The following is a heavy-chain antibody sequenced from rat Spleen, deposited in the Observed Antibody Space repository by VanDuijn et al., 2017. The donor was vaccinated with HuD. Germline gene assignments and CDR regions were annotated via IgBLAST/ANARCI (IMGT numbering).Heavy chain of an antibody. Sequence: EVQLVESGGGLVQPGRSLKLSCAASGFTFNSFPMAWVRQAPTKGLEWVATIGSSGGDTFYRDSVKGRFTLSRDNAKSTLYLQMNSLRSEDTATYYCTREGGYYWGQGVMVTVSS. V-gene: IGHV5-46*01. CDR3: TREGGYY. D-gene: IGHD4-4*01. CDR2: IGSSGGDT. J-gene: IGHJ2*01. CDR1: GFTFNSFP.